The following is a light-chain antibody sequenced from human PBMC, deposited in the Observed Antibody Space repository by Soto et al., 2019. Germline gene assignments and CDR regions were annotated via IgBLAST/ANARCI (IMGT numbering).Light chain of an antibody. V-gene: IGKV1-5*01. Sequence: DIQMIQSPSTLSASVVDRVTITCRASQSISSWVAWYQQKPGKAPKLLIYDASSLESGVPSRFSGSGSGTEFTLTISSLQPDDFATYYCQQYNSYSSTFGQGTRLEIK. CDR2: DAS. CDR3: QQYNSYSST. CDR1: QSISSW. J-gene: IGKJ5*01.